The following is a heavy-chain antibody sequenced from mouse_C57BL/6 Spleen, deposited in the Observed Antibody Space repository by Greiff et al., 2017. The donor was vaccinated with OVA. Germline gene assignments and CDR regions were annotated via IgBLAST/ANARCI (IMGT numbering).Heavy chain of an antibody. Sequence: QVQLQQPGAELVRPGSSVKLSCKASGYTFTSYWMHWVKQRPIQGLEWIGNIDPSDSETPYNQKFKDKATLTVDKSSSTAYMQLSSLTSEDSAVYYCARMGDDYDGYWGQGTTLTVSS. V-gene: IGHV1-52*01. CDR2: IDPSDSET. J-gene: IGHJ2*01. D-gene: IGHD2-4*01. CDR3: ARMGDDYDGY. CDR1: GYTFTSYW.